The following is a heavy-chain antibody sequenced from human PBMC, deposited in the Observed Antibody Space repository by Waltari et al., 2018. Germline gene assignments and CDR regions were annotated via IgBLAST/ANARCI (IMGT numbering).Heavy chain of an antibody. J-gene: IGHJ5*02. CDR1: GGSISSSPYY. D-gene: IGHD5-12*01. Sequence: QLQLQESGPGLVKPSETLSLTCTVSGGSISSSPYYWGWFRQSPGKGVEWIGNIYYTGSTYYNPTLKSRVTISGDMSKNQFSLKLSSVTAADTAVYYCARHWKKSGYRFDPWGRGTLVTVSS. CDR3: ARHWKKSGYRFDP. CDR2: IYYTGST. V-gene: IGHV4-39*01.